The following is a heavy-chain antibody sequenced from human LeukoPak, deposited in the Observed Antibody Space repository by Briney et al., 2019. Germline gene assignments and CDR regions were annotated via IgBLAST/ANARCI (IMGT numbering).Heavy chain of an antibody. CDR2: ISAYNGNT. D-gene: IGHD1-26*01. J-gene: IGHJ6*03. Sequence: ASVKVSCKASGYTFTGYYMHWVRQAPGQGLEWMGWISAYNGNTNYAQKLQGRVTMTTDTSTSTAYMELRSLRSDDTAVYYCARTRAEVGATNNYYYYYMDVWGKGTTVTIS. CDR3: ARTRAEVGATNNYYYYYMDV. CDR1: GYTFTGYY. V-gene: IGHV1-18*04.